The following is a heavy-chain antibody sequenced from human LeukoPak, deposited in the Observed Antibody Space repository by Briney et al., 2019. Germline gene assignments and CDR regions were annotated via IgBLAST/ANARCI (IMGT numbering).Heavy chain of an antibody. D-gene: IGHD2-21*02. CDR2: IFPSGGEI. J-gene: IGHJ4*02. CDR1: GFTFSTFA. CDR3: AKDGDWAFDH. Sequence: GGSLRLSCAASGFTFSTFAMIWVRQPPGKGLEWVSSIFPSGGEIHYADSVRGRFTISRDNSKSILSLQMNSLRVEDTAVYYCAKDGDWAFDHWAQGTLVSVSS. V-gene: IGHV3-23*01.